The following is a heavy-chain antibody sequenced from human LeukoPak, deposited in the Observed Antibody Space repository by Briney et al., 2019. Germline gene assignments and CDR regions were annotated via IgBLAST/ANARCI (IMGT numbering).Heavy chain of an antibody. Sequence: SETLSLTCTVSGGSISSYYWSWIRKPPGKGLEWIGYIYYSGSTNYNPSLKSRVTISVDTSKNQFSLKLSSVTAADTAVYYCARIRAITNWFDPWGQGTLVTVSS. J-gene: IGHJ5*02. V-gene: IGHV4-59*01. CDR2: IYYSGST. D-gene: IGHD2-8*01. CDR3: ARIRAITNWFDP. CDR1: GGSISSYY.